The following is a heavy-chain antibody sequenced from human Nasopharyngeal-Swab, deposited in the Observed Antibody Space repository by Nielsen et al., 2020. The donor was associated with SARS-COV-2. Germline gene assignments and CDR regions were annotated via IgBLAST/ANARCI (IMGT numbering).Heavy chain of an antibody. Sequence: GWSLRLSCAASGFTFNNYNFNCVRQAPGKGLEWVSSISSSSSYIYYADSVKGRFTISRDNAKNSLYLQMNSLRAEDTAVYYCARDGLDYDFWSAYFMDVWGQGTTVTVSS. D-gene: IGHD3-3*01. CDR1: GFTFNNYN. J-gene: IGHJ6*02. CDR3: ARDGLDYDFWSAYFMDV. V-gene: IGHV3-21*01. CDR2: ISSSSSYI.